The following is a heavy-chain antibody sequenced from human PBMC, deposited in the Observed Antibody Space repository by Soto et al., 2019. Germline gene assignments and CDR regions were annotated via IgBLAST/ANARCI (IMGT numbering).Heavy chain of an antibody. D-gene: IGHD3-10*01. CDR1: GGSISSSSYY. Sequence: SETLSLTCTVSGGSISSSSYYWGWIRQPPGKGLEWIGSIYYSGSTYYNPSLKSRVTISVDTSKNQFSLKLSSVTAADTAVYYCARQIAMVRGVSDAFDIWGQGTMVTVSS. CDR3: ARQIAMVRGVSDAFDI. V-gene: IGHV4-39*01. CDR2: IYYSGST. J-gene: IGHJ3*02.